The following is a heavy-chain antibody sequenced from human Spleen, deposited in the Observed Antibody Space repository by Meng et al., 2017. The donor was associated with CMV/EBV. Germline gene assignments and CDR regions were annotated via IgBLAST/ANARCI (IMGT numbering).Heavy chain of an antibody. CDR1: GCTFTDYR. CDR2: SNGGNGNT. J-gene: IGHJ4*02. D-gene: IGHD6-13*01. Sequence: ASVKVSCKASGCTFTDYRMHWVRQAPGQRLEWMGLSNGGNGNTKYSQAFQGRVTITRDTSTTTAYMELSSLRSEDTAVYYCARAGDLASGYSSSWYSFDYWGQGTLVTVSS. V-gene: IGHV1-3*02. CDR3: ARAGDLASGYSSSWYSFDY.